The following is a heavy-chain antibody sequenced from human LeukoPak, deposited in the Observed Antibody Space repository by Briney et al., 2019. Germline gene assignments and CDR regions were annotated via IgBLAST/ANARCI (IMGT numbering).Heavy chain of an antibody. Sequence: GGSLRLSCAASGFTVSSNYMSWVRQAPGKGLEWVSVIYSGGSTYYADSVKGRFTIPRDNSKNTLYLQMNSLRAEDTAVYYCAREDCSGGSCYSNAFDIWGQGTMVTVSS. V-gene: IGHV3-53*01. D-gene: IGHD2-15*01. CDR3: AREDCSGGSCYSNAFDI. J-gene: IGHJ3*02. CDR2: IYSGGST. CDR1: GFTVSSNY.